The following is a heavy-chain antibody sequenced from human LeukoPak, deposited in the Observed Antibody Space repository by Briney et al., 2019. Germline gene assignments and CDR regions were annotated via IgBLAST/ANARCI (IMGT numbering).Heavy chain of an antibody. Sequence: SETLSLTCTVSGGSISSYYWSWIRQPPGEGLEWIGYIYYSGSTNYNPSLKSRVTISVDTSKNQFSLKLSSVTAADTAVYYCARVRTGRYYGSGSYIAGYYYYMDVWAKGPRSPSP. CDR2: IYYSGST. V-gene: IGHV4-59*12. D-gene: IGHD3-10*01. CDR1: GGSISSYY. J-gene: IGHJ6*03. CDR3: ARVRTGRYYGSGSYIAGYYYYMDV.